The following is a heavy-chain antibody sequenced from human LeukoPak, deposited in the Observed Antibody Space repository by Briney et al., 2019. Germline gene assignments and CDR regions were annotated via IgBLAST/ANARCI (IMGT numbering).Heavy chain of an antibody. D-gene: IGHD6-6*01. CDR3: ARVSSSSSGAFDY. J-gene: IGHJ4*02. V-gene: IGHV3-64*01. CDR2: ISSNGGST. CDR1: GFTFGSYA. Sequence: PGGSLRLSCAASGFTFGSYAMHWVRQAPGKGLEYVSAISSNGGSTYYANSVKGRFTISRDNSKNTLYLQMDSLRAEDMAVYYCARVSSSSSGAFDYWGQGTLVTVSS.